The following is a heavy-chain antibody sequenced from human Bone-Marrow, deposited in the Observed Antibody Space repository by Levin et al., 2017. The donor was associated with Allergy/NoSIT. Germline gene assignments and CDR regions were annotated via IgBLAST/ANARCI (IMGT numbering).Heavy chain of an antibody. V-gene: IGHV1-8*01. CDR2: MNPNTGNA. Sequence: PVASVKVSCKAAGYIFTSNDINWVRQAPGQGLEWMGWMNPNTGNAGYAPKFQGRLTMTRDTSMSTAYMELTSLTSEDTAVYFCSRMSDYYDSSGYYPSLAFWGQGTLITVSS. D-gene: IGHD3-22*01. CDR3: SRMSDYYDSSGYYPSLAF. J-gene: IGHJ4*02. CDR1: GYIFTSND.